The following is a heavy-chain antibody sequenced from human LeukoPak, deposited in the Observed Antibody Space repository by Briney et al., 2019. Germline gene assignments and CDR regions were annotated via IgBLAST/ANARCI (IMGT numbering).Heavy chain of an antibody. J-gene: IGHJ4*02. CDR1: GGSISSSSYY. V-gene: IGHV4-39*07. Sequence: PSETLFLTCTVSGGSISSSSYYWGWIRQPPGKGLEWIGSIYYSGSTYYNPSLKSRVTISVDTSKNQFSLKLSSVTAADTAVYYCARDGAVNFFRRFGELLSFDYWGQGTLVTVSS. D-gene: IGHD3-10*01. CDR3: ARDGAVNFFRRFGELLSFDY. CDR2: IYYSGST.